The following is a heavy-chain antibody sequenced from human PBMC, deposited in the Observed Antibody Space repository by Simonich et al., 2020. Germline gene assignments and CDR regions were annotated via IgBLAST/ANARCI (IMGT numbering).Heavy chain of an antibody. J-gene: IGHJ6*02. CDR2: INPSGGSK. V-gene: IGHV1-46*01. D-gene: IGHD1-26*01. CDR3: ASADSGSYWGYYYYYYGMDV. Sequence: QVQLVQSGAEVKKPGASVKVSCKASGYTFTSYYMHWGRQAPGQGLEWNGIINPSGGSKSYAQKFQGRVTMTRDTSTITVYMELSSLRSEDTAVYYCASADSGSYWGYYYYYYGMDVWGQGTTVTVSS. CDR1: GYTFTSYY.